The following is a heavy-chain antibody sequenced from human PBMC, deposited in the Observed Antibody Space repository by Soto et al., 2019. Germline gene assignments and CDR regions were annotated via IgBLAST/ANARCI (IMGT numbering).Heavy chain of an antibody. D-gene: IGHD3-3*01. J-gene: IGHJ6*03. CDR3: AKHVQIFYYYYYMDV. V-gene: IGHV3-23*01. Sequence: EVQLLESGGGLVQPGGSLRLSCAASGFTFSSYAMSWVRQAPGKGLEWVSAISGSGGSTYYADSVKGRFTISRDNPKNTLYLQMNSLRAEDTAVYYCAKHVQIFYYYYYMDVWGKGTTVTVSS. CDR2: ISGSGGST. CDR1: GFTFSSYA.